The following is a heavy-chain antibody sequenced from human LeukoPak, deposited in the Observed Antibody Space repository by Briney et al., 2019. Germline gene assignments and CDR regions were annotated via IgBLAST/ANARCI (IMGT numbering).Heavy chain of an antibody. Sequence: ASVKVSCKASGYTFTSYGISWVRQAPGQGLEWMGWISAYNGNTNYAQKLQGRVTMTTDTSTSTAYMELRSLRSDDTAVNYCASFGAGYGSGSYYYYGMDVWGQGTTVTVSS. J-gene: IGHJ6*02. D-gene: IGHD3-10*01. CDR1: GYTFTSYG. CDR3: ASFGAGYGSGSYYYYGMDV. CDR2: ISAYNGNT. V-gene: IGHV1-18*01.